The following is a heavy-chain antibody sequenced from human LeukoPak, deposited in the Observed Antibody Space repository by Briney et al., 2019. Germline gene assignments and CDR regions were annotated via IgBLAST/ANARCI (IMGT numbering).Heavy chain of an antibody. CDR3: ASQDITSGYDYPFDY. J-gene: IGHJ4*02. V-gene: IGHV3-21*01. CDR1: GFTFSSYS. D-gene: IGHD5-12*01. Sequence: GGSLRLSCAASGFTFSSYSMNWVRQAPGKGLEWASSISSSSSYIYYADSVKGRFTISRDNAKNSLYLQMNSLRAEDTAVYYCASQDITSGYDYPFDYWGQGTLVTVSS. CDR2: ISSSSSYI.